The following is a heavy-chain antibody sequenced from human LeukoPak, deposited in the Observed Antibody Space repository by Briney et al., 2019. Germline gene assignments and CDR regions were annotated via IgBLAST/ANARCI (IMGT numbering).Heavy chain of an antibody. J-gene: IGHJ3*02. Sequence: SVNVSCKASGYTFTSYAMNWVRQAPGQGLEWMGGIIPIFGTSNYAQKFQGRVTITADESTSTAYMELSSLRSEDTAVYYCARDDGRYFDRLGHDAFDIWGQGTLVTVSS. CDR1: GYTFTSYA. CDR2: IIPIFGTS. CDR3: ARDDGRYFDRLGHDAFDI. V-gene: IGHV1-69*13. D-gene: IGHD3-9*01.